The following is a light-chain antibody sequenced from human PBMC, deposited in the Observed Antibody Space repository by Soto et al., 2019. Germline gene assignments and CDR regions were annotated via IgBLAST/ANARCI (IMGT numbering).Light chain of an antibody. Sequence: EIVLTQSPVTLSLSPGESATLSCRASQSASGYLAWYQQKPGQHPRLIIYGAFNRATGIPASFSGSGSGTDFTLTIRRLEPEDVAVYYCQPRSNWPLTVGNGTRLAIK. CDR3: QPRSNWPLT. J-gene: IGKJ5*01. V-gene: IGKV3-11*01. CDR1: QSASGY. CDR2: GAF.